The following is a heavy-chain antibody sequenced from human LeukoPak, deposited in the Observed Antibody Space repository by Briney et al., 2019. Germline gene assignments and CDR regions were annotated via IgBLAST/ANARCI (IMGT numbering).Heavy chain of an antibody. CDR3: ARRNDFDI. J-gene: IGHJ3*02. CDR2: IYYSGNT. V-gene: IGHV4-59*08. Sequence: PSETLSLTCTVSGDSISGDHWNCIRQPPGKVLEWIGNIYYSGNTNYNPSLKSRFTISVDTPKNQFSLKLSSVTAADTAVYYGARRNDFDIWGQGTMVTVSS. CDR1: GDSISGDH.